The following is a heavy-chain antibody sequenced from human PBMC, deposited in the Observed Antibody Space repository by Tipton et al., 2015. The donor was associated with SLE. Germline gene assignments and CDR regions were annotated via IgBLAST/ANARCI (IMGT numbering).Heavy chain of an antibody. V-gene: IGHV4-59*07. D-gene: IGHD6-13*01. CDR3: ARGDSSWSTFDY. CDR2: IFSSGRT. CDR1: GGSISSYY. Sequence: TLSLTCIVSGGSISSYYWSWIRQPPGKGLEWIGNIFSSGRTNYNPSLKSRVTMSVDTSKNQFSLKLRSVTAADTAVYYCARGDSSWSTFDYWGQGVLVTVSS. J-gene: IGHJ4*02.